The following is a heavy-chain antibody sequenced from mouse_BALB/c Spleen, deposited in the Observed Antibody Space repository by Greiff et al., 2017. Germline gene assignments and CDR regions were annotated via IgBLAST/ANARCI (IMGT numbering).Heavy chain of an antibody. CDR2: IDPANGNT. J-gene: IGHJ3*01. CDR3: AIGGYYLTGTGAY. CDR1: GFNIKDTY. V-gene: IGHV14-3*02. D-gene: IGHD2-3*01. Sequence: VQLKQSGAELVKPGASVKLSCTASGFNIKDTYMHWVKQRPEQGLEWIGRIDPANGNTKYDPKFQGKATITADTSSNTAYLQLSSLTSEDTAVYYCAIGGYYLTGTGAYGGQGTLVTVSA.